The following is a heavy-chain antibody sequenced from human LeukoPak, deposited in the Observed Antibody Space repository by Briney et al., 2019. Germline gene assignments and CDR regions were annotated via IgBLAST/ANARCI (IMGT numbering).Heavy chain of an antibody. V-gene: IGHV4-39*07. D-gene: IGHD6-19*01. CDR3: AREQAGTLEY. Sequence: SETLSLTCTVSGGSISSSSYYWGWIRQPPGKGLEWIGSIYYSGSTNYNPSLKSRVTISVDTSKNQFSLKLSSVTAADTAVYYCAREQAGTLEYWGQGTLVTVSS. CDR2: IYYSGST. CDR1: GGSISSSSYY. J-gene: IGHJ4*02.